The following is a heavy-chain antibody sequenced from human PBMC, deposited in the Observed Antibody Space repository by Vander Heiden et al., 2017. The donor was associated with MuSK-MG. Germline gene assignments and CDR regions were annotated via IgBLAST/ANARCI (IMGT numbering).Heavy chain of an antibody. V-gene: IGHV3-21*01. CDR1: GFTFSSYS. CDR2: IISSSTNI. Sequence: EVKVVESGGGLVKPGGSLSLSCVASGFTFSSYSMNWVRQAPGKGLEWVSSIISSSTNIYYADSVKGRFTISRDNAKNSLYLQMNSLREEETAVYYCAREGANWRGGIDAFDIWGLGAMVIVSS. D-gene: IGHD3-16*01. J-gene: IGHJ3*02. CDR3: AREGANWRGGIDAFDI.